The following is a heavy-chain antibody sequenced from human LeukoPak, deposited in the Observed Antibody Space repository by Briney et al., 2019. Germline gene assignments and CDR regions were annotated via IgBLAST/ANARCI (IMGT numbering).Heavy chain of an antibody. CDR2: ISSSSSYI. CDR1: GFTFSSYS. Sequence: GGSLRLSCAASGFTFSSYSMNWVRQAPGKGLEWVSSISSSSSYIYYADSVKGRFTISRDNAKNTLYLQMNSLRAEDTAVYYCARGGRSGSYYYFDYWGQGTLVTVSS. V-gene: IGHV3-21*01. J-gene: IGHJ4*02. D-gene: IGHD3-10*01. CDR3: ARGGRSGSYYYFDY.